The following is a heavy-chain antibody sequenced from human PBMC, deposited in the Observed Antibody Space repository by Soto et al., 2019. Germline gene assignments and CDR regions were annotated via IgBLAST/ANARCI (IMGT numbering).Heavy chain of an antibody. CDR3: GKGGGGDHGY. D-gene: IGHD2-21*02. CDR2: ITTTGDTT. J-gene: IGHJ4*02. Sequence: QLVESEGGLVQPGGSLRLSCETSGFTFTASDMSWVRQAPGKGLEWVSSITTTGDTTHYADSVRGRFTISRDNARNTVYLQMNSLGVDDPAVYYCGKGGGGDHGYWGQGTLVAVSS. V-gene: IGHV3-23*04. CDR1: GFTFTASD.